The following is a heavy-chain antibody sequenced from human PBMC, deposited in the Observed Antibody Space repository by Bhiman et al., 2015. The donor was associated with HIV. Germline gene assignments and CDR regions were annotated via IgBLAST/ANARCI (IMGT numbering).Heavy chain of an antibody. J-gene: IGHJ6*02. D-gene: IGHD6-13*01. CDR2: MSSDGTYK. CDR1: GFTFSSYG. CDR3: ARGIAYYYGMDV. Sequence: QVQLVESGGGVVQPGRSLRLSCAASGFTFSSYGMHWVRQAPGKGLEWVAVMSSDGTYKYYGDSMKGRFTISRDNSKNSLYLQMNSLRPEDTAVYYCARGIAYYYGMDVWGQGTTVDRLF. V-gene: IGHV3-30*03.